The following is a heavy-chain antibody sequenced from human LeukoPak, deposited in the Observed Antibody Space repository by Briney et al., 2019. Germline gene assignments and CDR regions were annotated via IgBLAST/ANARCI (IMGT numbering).Heavy chain of an antibody. CDR2: INSDGTTT. CDR1: AFTFSSYW. Sequence: PGGSLRLSCAASAFTFSSYWMHWVRQGPGKGLMWVARINSDGTTTTYADSVKGRFTISRDNARNTLYLQMNSLTADDTAVYYCARGYYSGSRIDYWAREPWSPSPQ. V-gene: IGHV3-74*01. CDR3: ARGYYSGSRIDY. J-gene: IGHJ4*02. D-gene: IGHD6-13*01.